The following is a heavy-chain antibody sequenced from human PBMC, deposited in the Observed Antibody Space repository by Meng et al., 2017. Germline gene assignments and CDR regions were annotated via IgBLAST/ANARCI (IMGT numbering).Heavy chain of an antibody. CDR2: IRSKAYGGTT. CDR3: TSQPNGHGDYKYYFDY. Sequence: GESLKISCTASGFTFGDYAMSWFRQAPGKGLEWVGFIRSKAYGGTTEYAASVKGRFTISRDDSKSIAYLQMNSLKTEDTAVYYCTSQPNGHGDYKYYFDYWGQGTLVTVSS. D-gene: IGHD4-17*01. CDR1: GFTFGDYA. V-gene: IGHV3-49*03. J-gene: IGHJ4*02.